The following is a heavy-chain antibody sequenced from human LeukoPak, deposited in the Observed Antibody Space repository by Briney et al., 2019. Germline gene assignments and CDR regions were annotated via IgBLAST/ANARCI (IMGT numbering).Heavy chain of an antibody. CDR1: GFPFRAYP. V-gene: IGHV3-21*03. D-gene: IGHD6-6*01. CDR2: FYGYSSHI. CDR3: TRDLLAGRPRQTYYYHYGIVI. Sequence: PGGSLRLFCAASGFPFRAYPIEWVRQAPGKGVEWVSSFYGYSSHIYYADSVKCPFTIARDTSRNTLYLQTNSLRAEDTAVYYCTRDLLAGRPRQTYYYHYGIVIWGQGTTVTVS. J-gene: IGHJ6*02.